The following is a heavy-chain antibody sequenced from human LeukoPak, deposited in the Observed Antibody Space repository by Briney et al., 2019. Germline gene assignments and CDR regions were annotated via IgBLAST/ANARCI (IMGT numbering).Heavy chain of an antibody. J-gene: IGHJ6*03. Sequence: SETLPLTCTVSGGSVSSSDYYWGWIRQPPGKGLEWIGSIYYSGSTYYSPSLKSRVTISVDTSKNQFSLNLSAVTAADTAVYYCARNSQSPYRFFYMDVWGKGTTVTVSS. CDR3: ARNSQSPYRFFYMDV. V-gene: IGHV4-39*07. CDR1: GGSVSSSDYY. CDR2: IYYSGST. D-gene: IGHD6-19*01.